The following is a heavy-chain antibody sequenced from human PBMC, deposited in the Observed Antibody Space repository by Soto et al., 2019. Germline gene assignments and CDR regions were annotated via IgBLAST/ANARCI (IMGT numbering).Heavy chain of an antibody. CDR2: LYWGDDK. J-gene: IGHJ4*02. CDR3: AYSPQGTVTTYYFEL. D-gene: IGHD3-22*01. Sequence: ITLKESGPTLVKPTQTLTLTCSLSEFSLSTSGVGVGWVRQPPGKALEWLALLYWGDDKRYRSSLESRLSVTRDTSKNEVVLTMTDMDPADTGTYFCAYSPQGTVTTYYFELWAQGTLVTVSA. V-gene: IGHV2-5*02. CDR1: EFSLSTSGVG.